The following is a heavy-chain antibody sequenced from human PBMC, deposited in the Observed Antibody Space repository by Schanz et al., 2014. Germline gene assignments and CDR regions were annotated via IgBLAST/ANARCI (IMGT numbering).Heavy chain of an antibody. CDR1: GYIFINSG. Sequence: QIQLVQSGPEVKKPGATVKVSCKASGYIFINSGISWVRQAPGQGLEWMGWMNPKTGNTDHAQKFQGRVTITRDTSASTAYMELSSLRSEDTAVYSCARGIGGYGANNYFDYWGQGTLVTVSS. V-gene: IGHV1-18*01. CDR2: MNPKTGNT. J-gene: IGHJ4*02. D-gene: IGHD5-12*01. CDR3: ARGIGGYGANNYFDY.